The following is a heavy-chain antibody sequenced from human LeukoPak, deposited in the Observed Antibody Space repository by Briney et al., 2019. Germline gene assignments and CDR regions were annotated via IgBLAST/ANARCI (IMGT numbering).Heavy chain of an antibody. J-gene: IGHJ6*04. CDR3: IAHFPYFYGFDV. CDR2: IKSEGEGATT. Sequence: GGSLRLSCVSSGFTIGTAWMSWVRQAPGKGLEWLGHIKSEGEGATTDYAAPAKGRFATSRDDSKNMIYLQMSSLKIDDTAIYYCIAHFPYFYGFDVWGKGTTVTVSS. CDR1: GFTIGTAW. V-gene: IGHV3-15*01. D-gene: IGHD3-3*02.